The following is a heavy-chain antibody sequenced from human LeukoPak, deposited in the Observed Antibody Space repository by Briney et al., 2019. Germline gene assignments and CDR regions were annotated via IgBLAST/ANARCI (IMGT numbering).Heavy chain of an antibody. CDR3: AKGSRVGATVGDAFDI. CDR2: ISGSGGST. CDR1: GFTFSSYA. J-gene: IGHJ3*02. V-gene: IGHV3-23*01. Sequence: GGSLRLSCAASGFTFSSYAMSWVRQAPGKGLEWVSAISGSGGSTYYADSVKGRFTISRDNSKNTLYLQMNSLRAEDTAVYYCAKGSRVGATVGDAFDIGGQGTMVTVFS. D-gene: IGHD1-26*01.